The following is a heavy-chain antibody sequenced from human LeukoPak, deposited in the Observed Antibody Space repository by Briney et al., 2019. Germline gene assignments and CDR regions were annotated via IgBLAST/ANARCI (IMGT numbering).Heavy chain of an antibody. D-gene: IGHD3-3*01. Sequence: QPGGSLRLSCAASGFTFSSYAMSWVRQAPGKGLEWVSAISGSGGSTYYADSVKGRFTISRDNSKNTLYLQMNSLRAEDTAVYYCARGLLTIFGVVRGGTSVDYWGQGTLVTVSS. V-gene: IGHV3-23*01. CDR3: ARGLLTIFGVVRGGTSVDY. CDR2: ISGSGGST. J-gene: IGHJ4*02. CDR1: GFTFSSYA.